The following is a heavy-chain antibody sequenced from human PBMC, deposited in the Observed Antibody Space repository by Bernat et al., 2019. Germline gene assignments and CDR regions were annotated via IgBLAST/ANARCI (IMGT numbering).Heavy chain of an antibody. V-gene: IGHV4-34*01. CDR1: VGSFVGSS. J-gene: IGHJ6*02. Sequence: QVQLQQWGAGLLKPSETRSLPSPAYVGSFVGSSGGWTGKPPGKGLEWIGKINHSGSTNDNPSLKSRVTISVDTSKNQFSLKLSSVTAADTAVYYCARGSGGGDGMDVWGQGTTVTVSS. CDR2: INHSGST. CDR3: ARGSGGGDGMDV. D-gene: IGHD2-15*01.